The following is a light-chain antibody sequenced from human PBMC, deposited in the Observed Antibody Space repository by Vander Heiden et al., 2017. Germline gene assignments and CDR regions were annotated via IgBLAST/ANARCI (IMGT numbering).Light chain of an antibody. J-gene: IGKJ4*01. CDR2: KVS. Sequence: QQRPGQSPRRLIDKVSKGDSGVPGRFSGSGSGTDLTSKISRVEDIGIYYCMPGTHWPFGGGTKVEIK. CDR3: MPGTHWP. V-gene: IGKV2-30*01.